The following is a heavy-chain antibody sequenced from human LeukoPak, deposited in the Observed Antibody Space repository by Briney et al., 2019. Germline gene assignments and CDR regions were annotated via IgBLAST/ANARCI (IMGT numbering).Heavy chain of an antibody. Sequence: SGTRPLTCTVSGGSISSYYWSGIRQPPGKGRGGIGYIYYSGSTNYNPSLKRRVTISVDTAKNQFSLKLSSVTAADTAVYYCATLDYDQPPWDWGEGTLGTVSS. CDR2: IYYSGST. D-gene: IGHD2-2*01. J-gene: IGHJ1*01. V-gene: IGHV4-59*03. CDR3: ATLDYDQPPWD. CDR1: GGSISSYY.